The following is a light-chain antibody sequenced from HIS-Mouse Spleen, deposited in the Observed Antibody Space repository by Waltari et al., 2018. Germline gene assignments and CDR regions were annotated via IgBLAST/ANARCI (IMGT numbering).Light chain of an antibody. CDR2: KDS. V-gene: IGLV3-25*03. J-gene: IGLJ2*01. CDR3: QSADSSGTYVV. CDR1: ALPKKY. Sequence: SYELTQPPSVSVSPGQTARNTCSGDALPKKYAYLYQQKPGQAPGLVIYKDSERPSGIPERFSGSSSGTTVTLTISGVQAEDEADYYCQSADSSGTYVVFGGGTKLTVL.